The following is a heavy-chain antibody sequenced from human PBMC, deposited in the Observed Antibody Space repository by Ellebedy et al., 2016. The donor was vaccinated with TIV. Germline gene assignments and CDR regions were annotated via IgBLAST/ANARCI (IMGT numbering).Heavy chain of an antibody. D-gene: IGHD2-8*01. CDR1: GVPFSIYG. CDR3: ARDFCTTTTCFDY. V-gene: IGHV3-33*01. Sequence: PGGSLRLSCAASGVPFSIYGMSWVRQAPGKGLEWVAFISHDGGTKYYTDSVKGRFTISRDSSSSTLYLQMNSLRAEDTAVYYCARDFCTTTTCFDYWGQGTLVTVSS. J-gene: IGHJ4*02. CDR2: ISHDGGTK.